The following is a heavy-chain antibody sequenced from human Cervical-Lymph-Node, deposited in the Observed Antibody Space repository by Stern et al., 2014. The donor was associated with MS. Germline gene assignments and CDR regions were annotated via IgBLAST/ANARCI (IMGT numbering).Heavy chain of an antibody. CDR2: ISYDGSNK. D-gene: IGHD4-17*01. CDR1: GFTFSSYG. Sequence: QVQLVESGGGVVQPGRSLRLSCAASGFTFSSYGMHWVRQAPGKGLAWVAVISYDGSNKYYADSVKGRVTISRDNSKNTLYLQMNSLRAEDTAVYYCAKERHGDYVFYYGMDVWGQGTTVTVSS. J-gene: IGHJ6*02. V-gene: IGHV3-30*18. CDR3: AKERHGDYVFYYGMDV.